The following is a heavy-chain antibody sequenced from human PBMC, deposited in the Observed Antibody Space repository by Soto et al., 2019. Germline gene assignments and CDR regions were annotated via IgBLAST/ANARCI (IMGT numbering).Heavy chain of an antibody. CDR1: GGSFSGYY. D-gene: IGHD3-10*01. Sequence: KTSETLSLTCAVYGGSFSGYYWSWIRQPPGKGLEWIGEINHSGSTNYNPSLKSRVTISVDTSKNQFSLKLSSVTAADTAVYYCARVYELGTVFDYWGQGTLVTVSS. CDR3: ARVYELGTVFDY. CDR2: INHSGST. J-gene: IGHJ4*02. V-gene: IGHV4-34*01.